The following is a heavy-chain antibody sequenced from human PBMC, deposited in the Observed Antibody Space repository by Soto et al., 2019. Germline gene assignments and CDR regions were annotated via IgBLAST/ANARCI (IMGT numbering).Heavy chain of an antibody. Sequence: SETLSLTCTVSGGSMSSYYWSWIRQPPGKGLEWIGDIHYSGSTNNNPSLKSRVTISVDTSKNQFTLKLRSVTAADTAVYYCARGPTYNDFWSGSYNRFDPWGQGTLVTVSS. J-gene: IGHJ5*02. CDR3: ARGPTYNDFWSGSYNRFDP. CDR1: GGSMSSYY. V-gene: IGHV4-59*01. D-gene: IGHD3-3*01. CDR2: IHYSGST.